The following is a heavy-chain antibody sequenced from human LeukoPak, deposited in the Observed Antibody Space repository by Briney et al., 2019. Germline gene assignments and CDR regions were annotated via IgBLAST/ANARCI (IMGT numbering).Heavy chain of an antibody. CDR3: ARDRRDGHNYDFDY. D-gene: IGHD5-24*01. CDR2: ISSSGSTI. Sequence: GGSLRLSCAASGFTFSSYEMNWVRQAPGKGLEWVSYISSSGSTIYYADSVKGRFTISRDNAKNSLYLQMNSLRAEDTAVYYCARDRRDGHNYDFDYWGQGTLVTVSS. J-gene: IGHJ4*02. CDR1: GFTFSSYE. V-gene: IGHV3-48*03.